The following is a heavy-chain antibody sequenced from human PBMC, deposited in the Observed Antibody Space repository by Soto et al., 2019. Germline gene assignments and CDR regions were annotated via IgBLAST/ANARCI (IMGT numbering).Heavy chain of an antibody. CDR1: GFTFSRYW. V-gene: IGHV3-74*01. D-gene: IGHD2-2*01. CDR2: INGDGSAT. J-gene: IGHJ3*02. CDR3: ARSYCSRTGCSPWDAFDI. Sequence: EVQLVESGGGLVQPGGSLRVSCAVSGFTFSRYWMHWVRQAPGKGLVWVSRINGDGSATSYADSVKGRFTISRDNAKNTLYLQLNSLRAEDTAVYYCARSYCSRTGCSPWDAFDIWGQGTMVTVSS.